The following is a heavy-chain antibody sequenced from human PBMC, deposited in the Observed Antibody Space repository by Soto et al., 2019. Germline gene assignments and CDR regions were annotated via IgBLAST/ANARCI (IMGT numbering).Heavy chain of an antibody. CDR1: GGSISSYY. CDR3: ARGGQLPPINWFDP. J-gene: IGHJ5*02. V-gene: IGHV4-59*01. D-gene: IGHD6-6*01. CDR2: IYYSGST. Sequence: SETLSLTCTVSGGSISSYYWSWIRQPPGKGLEWIGYIYYSGSTNYNPSLKSRVTISVDTSKNQFSLKLSSVTAADTAVYFCARGGQLPPINWFDPWGQGTLVTVSS.